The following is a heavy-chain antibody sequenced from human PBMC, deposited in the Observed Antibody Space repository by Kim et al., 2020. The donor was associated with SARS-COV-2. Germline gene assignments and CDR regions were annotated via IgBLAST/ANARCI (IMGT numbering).Heavy chain of an antibody. CDR1: GGSIIGSH. D-gene: IGHD3-3*01. V-gene: IGHV4-59*08. CDR2: FHHSGVT. CDR3: ARHDLRGGSYDF. Sequence: SETLSLTCTVSGGSIIGSHWSWIRQAPGKGLEYIGYFHHSGVTNYNPSLKSRVTISVGTSDNQFSLRPNSVTAADTAVYYCARHDLRGGSYDFWGQGTLV. J-gene: IGHJ4*02.